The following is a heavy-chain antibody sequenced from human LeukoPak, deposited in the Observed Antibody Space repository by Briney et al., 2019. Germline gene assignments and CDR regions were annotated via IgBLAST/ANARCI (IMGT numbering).Heavy chain of an antibody. Sequence: PSGTLSLTCAVYGGSFSDYFWSWIRQPPGKGLEWIGEISHSGSTTYNPSLRSRVTISGDTSKNQFSLKLSSVTAADTAVYYCARVSLTNAFDIWGQGTMVTVSS. J-gene: IGHJ3*02. V-gene: IGHV4-34*01. CDR3: ARVSLTNAFDI. CDR2: ISHSGST. CDR1: GGSFSDYF. D-gene: IGHD1/OR15-1a*01.